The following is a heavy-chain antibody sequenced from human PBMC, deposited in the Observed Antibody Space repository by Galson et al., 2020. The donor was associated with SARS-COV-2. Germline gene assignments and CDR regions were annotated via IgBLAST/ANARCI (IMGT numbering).Heavy chain of an antibody. D-gene: IGHD4-17*01. CDR1: GGTFSSYA. CDR2: IIPIFGKA. CDR3: ARYDYGDYETPGGDYYYGMDV. Sequence: SVKVSCKASGGTFSSYAISWVRQAPGQGLAWMGGIIPIFGKANYAQKFQGRVTITADESTSTAYMELSSLRSEDTAVYYCARYDYGDYETPGGDYYYGMDVWGQGTTVTVSS. V-gene: IGHV1-69*13. J-gene: IGHJ6*02.